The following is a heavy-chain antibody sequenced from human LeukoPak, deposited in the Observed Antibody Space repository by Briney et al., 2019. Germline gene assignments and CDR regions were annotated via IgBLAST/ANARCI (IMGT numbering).Heavy chain of an antibody. CDR2: VYSGTN. D-gene: IGHD1-26*01. Sequence: PSETLSLTCTVSGGSAAGNYWSWIRQSPEKGLEWIGFVYSGTNNYNPSLRGRVTISEDTSKNQFSLKLASVTAADTAVYYCVKGGQWDLLLAWGHGTLVTVSS. CDR3: VKGGQWDLLLA. J-gene: IGHJ5*01. V-gene: IGHV4-59*02. CDR1: GGSAAGNY.